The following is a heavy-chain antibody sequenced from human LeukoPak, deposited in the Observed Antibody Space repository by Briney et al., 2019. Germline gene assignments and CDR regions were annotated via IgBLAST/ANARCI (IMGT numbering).Heavy chain of an antibody. V-gene: IGHV4-61*08. Sequence: NPSETLSLTCTVSGGSISSGDYYWSWIRQPPGKGLEWIGYIYYSGSTNYNPSLKSRVTISVDTSKNQFSLKLSSVTAADTAVYYCARDDHYYGSGRALDVWGQGTTVTVSS. D-gene: IGHD3-10*01. CDR1: GGSISSGDYY. CDR3: ARDDHYYGSGRALDV. CDR2: IYYSGST. J-gene: IGHJ6*02.